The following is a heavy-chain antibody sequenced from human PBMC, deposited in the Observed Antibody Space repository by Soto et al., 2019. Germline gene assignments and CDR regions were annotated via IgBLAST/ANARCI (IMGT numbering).Heavy chain of an antibody. CDR2: INHSGST. CDR1: GGSFSGYY. D-gene: IGHD2-15*01. V-gene: IGHV4-34*01. Sequence: PSETLSLTCAVYGGSFSGYYWSWIRQPPGKGLEWIGEINHSGSTNYNPSLKSRVTISVDTSKNQFSLRLSSVTAADTAVYYCAVRVAYWGQGTLVTVSS. J-gene: IGHJ4*02. CDR3: AVRVAY.